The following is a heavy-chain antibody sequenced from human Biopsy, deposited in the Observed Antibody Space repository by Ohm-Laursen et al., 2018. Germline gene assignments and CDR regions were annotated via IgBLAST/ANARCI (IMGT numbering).Heavy chain of an antibody. J-gene: IGHJ4*02. Sequence: SDTLSLTCTVSGGSISSYRWTWIRQPPGKGLEWIGYLYNTGGTNYNPSLKSRVTISVDTSKNQFSLKLRSVTAADTAVYYCAREAAIIDPRTRAFDYWGQGTLVTVSS. CDR2: LYNTGGT. CDR3: AREAAIIDPRTRAFDY. D-gene: IGHD6-25*01. V-gene: IGHV4-59*01. CDR1: GGSISSYR.